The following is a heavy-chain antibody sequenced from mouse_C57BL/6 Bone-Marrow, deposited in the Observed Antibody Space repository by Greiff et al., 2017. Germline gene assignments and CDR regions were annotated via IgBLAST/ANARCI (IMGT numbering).Heavy chain of an antibody. J-gene: IGHJ1*03. Sequence: VQLKQPGAELVKPGASVKLSCKASGYTFTSYWITWVKQRPGQGLEWIGDLSPGSGSTNYNEQFKSTATLTVYTSSSTAYMQLSRLTSEGSAVSYCASLPFDVWGTGTTVTVSS. CDR3: ASLPFDV. V-gene: IGHV1-55*01. CDR2: LSPGSGST. D-gene: IGHD6-1*01. CDR1: GYTFTSYW.